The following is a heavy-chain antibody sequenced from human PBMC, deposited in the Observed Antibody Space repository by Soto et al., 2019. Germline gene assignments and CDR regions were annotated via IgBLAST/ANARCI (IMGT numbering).Heavy chain of an antibody. CDR1: GGSISSGDYY. J-gene: IGHJ5*02. CDR2: IYYSGST. CDR3: ARGGIAAGWFDA. V-gene: IGHV4-30-4*01. D-gene: IGHD6-13*01. Sequence: QVQLQESGPGLVKPSQTLSLPCTVSGGSISSGDYYWSWIRQPPGKGLEWVGYIYYSGSTYYNPSLKSRVTLAIATSENQFPVKVSSVTAADTAVYYCARGGIAAGWFDAWCQGTLVTVSS.